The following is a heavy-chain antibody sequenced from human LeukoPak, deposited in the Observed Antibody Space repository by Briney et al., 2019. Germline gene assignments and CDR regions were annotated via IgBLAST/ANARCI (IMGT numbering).Heavy chain of an antibody. CDR2: INHSGST. V-gene: IGHV4-34*01. Sequence: SETLSLTCAVYGGSFSGYYWSWIRQPPGKGLEWIGEINHSGSTNYNPSLKSRVTISVDTSKNQFSLKLSSVTAADTAVYYCARVETIFGVVLINWFDPWGQGTLVTVSS. CDR1: GGSFSGYY. J-gene: IGHJ5*02. D-gene: IGHD3-3*01. CDR3: ARVETIFGVVLINWFDP.